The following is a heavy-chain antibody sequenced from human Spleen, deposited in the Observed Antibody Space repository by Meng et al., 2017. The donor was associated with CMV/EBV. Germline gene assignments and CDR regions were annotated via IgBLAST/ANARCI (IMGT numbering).Heavy chain of an antibody. CDR3: ARDRPAYYDSSGYTPNYYYYGMDV. J-gene: IGHJ6*02. V-gene: IGHV3-7*01. D-gene: IGHD3-22*01. CDR1: GFTFSNNS. Sequence: GESLKISCAASGFTFSNNSMSWVRQAPGKGLEWVANIKQDGSGKYYVDSVKGRFTISRDNAKNSLYLQMNGLRVEDTAVYYCARDRPAYYDSSGYTPNYYYYGMDVWGQGTTVTVSS. CDR2: IKQDGSGK.